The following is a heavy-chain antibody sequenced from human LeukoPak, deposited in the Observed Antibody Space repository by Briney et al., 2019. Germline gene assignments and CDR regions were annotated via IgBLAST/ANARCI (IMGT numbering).Heavy chain of an antibody. Sequence: SETLSLTCAVYGGSFSGYYWSWIRQPPGKGLEWIGEINHSGSTNYSPSLKSRVTISVDTSKNQSSLKLSSVTAADTAVYYCARGPRYYDILTGFHPYYYYGMDVWGQGTTVTVSS. V-gene: IGHV4-34*01. J-gene: IGHJ6*02. CDR3: ARGPRYYDILTGFHPYYYYGMDV. CDR1: GGSFSGYY. D-gene: IGHD3-9*01. CDR2: INHSGST.